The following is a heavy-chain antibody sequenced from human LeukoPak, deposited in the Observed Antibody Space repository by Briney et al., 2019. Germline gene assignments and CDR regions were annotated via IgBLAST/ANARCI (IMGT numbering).Heavy chain of an antibody. J-gene: IGHJ4*02. CDR3: ARAHRYSGSYSRDYFDY. CDR1: GFTFSSYA. D-gene: IGHD1-26*01. V-gene: IGHV3-30-3*01. CDR2: ISYDGSNK. Sequence: GGSLRLSCAASGFTFSSYAMSWVRQAPGKGLEWVAVISYDGSNKYYADSVKGRFTISRDNSKYTLYLQMNSLRAEDTAVYYCARAHRYSGSYSRDYFDYWGQGTLVTVSS.